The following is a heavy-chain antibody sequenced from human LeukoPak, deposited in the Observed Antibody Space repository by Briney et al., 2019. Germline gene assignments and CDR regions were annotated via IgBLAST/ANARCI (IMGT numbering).Heavy chain of an antibody. J-gene: IGHJ5*02. CDR2: IIPIFGTA. CDR1: VGTFSSYA. Sequence: SVKVSCKAYVGTFSSYAISWVRQAPGHGLEWMGGIIPIFGTANSAHKFQGRVTITADKSTSADYMELSSLRAEGTGVCYFARDTSGYGSGSYYVSWFDPWGQGTLVTVSS. V-gene: IGHV1-69*06. CDR3: ARDTSGYGSGSYYVSWFDP. D-gene: IGHD3-10*01.